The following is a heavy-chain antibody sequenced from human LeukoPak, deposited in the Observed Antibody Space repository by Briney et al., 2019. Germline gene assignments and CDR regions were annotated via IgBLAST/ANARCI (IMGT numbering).Heavy chain of an antibody. CDR3: VTDRARLFWYFDL. Sequence: GASVKVSCKVSVSTLNDLSIHWVRHAPGKGLEYVGGSDPEDGEAFHAQNFQGRVTMTEDTSIDTAYMELSSLRSEDTAVYYCVTDRARLFWYFDLWGRGTLVTVSS. J-gene: IGHJ2*01. V-gene: IGHV1-24*01. CDR2: SDPEDGEA. CDR1: VSTLNDLS. D-gene: IGHD2-21*02.